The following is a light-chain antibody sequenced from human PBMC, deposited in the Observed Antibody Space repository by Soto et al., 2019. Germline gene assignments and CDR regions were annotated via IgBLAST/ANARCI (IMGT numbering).Light chain of an antibody. Sequence: QPVLTQSPSASASLGASVKLTCTLSSGHSSYAIACHQQHPEKGPRYLMKLNSAGSHSKGDGIPDRFSGSSSGAERYLTISSLQSEDEADYYCQTWGTGIQVFGGGTKLTVL. J-gene: IGLJ2*01. CDR1: SGHSSYA. CDR2: LNSAGSH. V-gene: IGLV4-69*01. CDR3: QTWGTGIQV.